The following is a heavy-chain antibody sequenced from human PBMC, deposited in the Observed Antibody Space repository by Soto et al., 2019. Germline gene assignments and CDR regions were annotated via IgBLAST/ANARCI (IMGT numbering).Heavy chain of an antibody. J-gene: IGHJ4*02. V-gene: IGHV4-39*01. CDR3: AKLYSARHGQY. CDR2: IHYRGST. D-gene: IGHD1-26*01. CDR1: VGSISSSNYY. Sequence: QLQLQESGPGLVKPSETLSLTCTVSVGSISSSNYYWGWIRQPPGKGLEWIEKIHYRGSTYYNPSLTRRDPISVHKSNIHFSVRLNSVTAADTAVYYCAKLYSARHGQYWGQGTLVTVSS.